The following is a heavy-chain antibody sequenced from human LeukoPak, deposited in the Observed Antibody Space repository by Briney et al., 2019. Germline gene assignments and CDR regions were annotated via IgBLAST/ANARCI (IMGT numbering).Heavy chain of an antibody. V-gene: IGHV3-9*03. D-gene: IGHD6-6*01. Sequence: PGGSLRTLRGAPGINLEDFAQPRGRQAPGEGLEWVLGFSWNSGSIGYADSVKGRFTISRDNAKNSLYLQMNSLRAEDMALYYCAKAYVEYSSSSGAFDIWGQGTMVTVSS. J-gene: IGHJ3*02. CDR3: AKAYVEYSSSSGAFDI. CDR1: GINLEDFA. CDR2: FSWNSGSI.